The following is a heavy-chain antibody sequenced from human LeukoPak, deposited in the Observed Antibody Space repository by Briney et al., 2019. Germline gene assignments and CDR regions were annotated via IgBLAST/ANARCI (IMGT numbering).Heavy chain of an antibody. CDR2: ISAYNGNT. Sequence: VASVKVSCKASGYTFTSYGISWVRQAPGQGLEWMGWISAYNGNTNYAQKLQGRVTMTTATSTSTAYMELRSLRSDDTAVYYCARDWRYCSGGSCYHILSHDYWGQGTLVTVSS. CDR3: ARDWRYCSGGSCYHILSHDY. D-gene: IGHD2-15*01. CDR1: GYTFTSYG. J-gene: IGHJ4*02. V-gene: IGHV1-18*01.